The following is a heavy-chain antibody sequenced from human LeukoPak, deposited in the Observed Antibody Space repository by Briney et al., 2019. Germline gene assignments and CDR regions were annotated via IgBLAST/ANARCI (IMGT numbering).Heavy chain of an antibody. D-gene: IGHD3-3*01. CDR1: GSTFSSDA. J-gene: IGHJ3*02. V-gene: IGHV3-23*01. Sequence: PGGSLRLSCAPSGSTFSSDAMSWVRQAPGNRLEWVSDISGSGGSTYYADSVKGRFTISRDNSKNTLYLQMNSLRAEDTAVYYCARSSYYDFWSGYTVGAFDIWGQGTMVTVSS. CDR2: ISGSGGST. CDR3: ARSSYYDFWSGYTVGAFDI.